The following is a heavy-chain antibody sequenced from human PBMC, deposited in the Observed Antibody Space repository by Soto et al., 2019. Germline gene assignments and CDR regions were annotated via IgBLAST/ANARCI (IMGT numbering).Heavy chain of an antibody. V-gene: IGHV1-69*01. Sequence: QVQLVQSGAEVKKPGSSVKVSCKASGGTFSSYAISWVRQAPGQGLEWMGGINPISGTANYAQKFQGRVTITADESTSTAYMELSSLRSEDTAVYSCARSQGSSTSLEIYYYYYYGRDVWGQGTTVTVSS. CDR3: ARSQGSSTSLEIYYYYYYGRDV. CDR2: INPISGTA. CDR1: GGTFSSYA. D-gene: IGHD2-2*01. J-gene: IGHJ6*02.